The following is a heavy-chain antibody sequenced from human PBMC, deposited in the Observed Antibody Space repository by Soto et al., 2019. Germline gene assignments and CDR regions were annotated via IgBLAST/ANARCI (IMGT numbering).Heavy chain of an antibody. CDR2: IIPIFGTA. J-gene: IGHJ5*02. CDR1: GGTFSSYA. D-gene: IGHD3-3*01. V-gene: IGHV1-69*06. CDR3: ARNYDFWSGSSNWFDP. Sequence: GASVKVSCKASGGTFSSYAISWVRQAPGQGLEWMGGIIPIFGTANYAQKFQGRVTITADKSTSTAYMELSSLRSEDTAVYYCARNYDFWSGSSNWFDPWGQGTLVAVSS.